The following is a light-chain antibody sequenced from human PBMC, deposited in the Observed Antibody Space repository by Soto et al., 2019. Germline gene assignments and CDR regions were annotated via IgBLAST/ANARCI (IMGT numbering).Light chain of an antibody. Sequence: DIPMTQSPSSLSASVGDRVTITCQASQDISNFLNWYQQKPGKAPKLLIYDASNLETGVPSRFSGSGSGTDFTFTISSLQPEDIATYYCQQYDHLPYTFGQGTKVEIK. CDR3: QQYDHLPYT. CDR1: QDISNF. CDR2: DAS. V-gene: IGKV1-33*01. J-gene: IGKJ2*01.